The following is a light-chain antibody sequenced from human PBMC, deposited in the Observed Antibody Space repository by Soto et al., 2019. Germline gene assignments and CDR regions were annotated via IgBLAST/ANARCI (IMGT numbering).Light chain of an antibody. CDR2: DAS. CDR3: LHHGSSLWT. V-gene: IGKV3-20*01. Sequence: IDLREYPKIRSASRGERVRLSVRASQSVGSRYLAWYQQKPGQAPRLLIYDASNRATGIPARFSGSGSGTDFTLTICRLELEGFAMYYWLHHGSSLWTFAQGTKVDIK. J-gene: IGKJ1*01. CDR1: QSVGSRY.